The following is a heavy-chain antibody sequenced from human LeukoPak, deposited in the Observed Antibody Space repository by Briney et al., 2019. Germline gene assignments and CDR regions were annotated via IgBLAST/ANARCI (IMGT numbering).Heavy chain of an antibody. CDR1: GFTFSSYS. Sequence: GGSLRLSCAASGFTFSSYSMKWVRQAPGKGLEWVSPINSDSSIMYYAESVKGRFTISRDNARNSLYLQMNSLRAEDTAVYYCIRDLFDDYSLDYWGQGALVTVSS. V-gene: IGHV3-21*01. J-gene: IGHJ4*02. CDR3: IRDLFDDYSLDY. D-gene: IGHD3-16*01. CDR2: INSDSSIM.